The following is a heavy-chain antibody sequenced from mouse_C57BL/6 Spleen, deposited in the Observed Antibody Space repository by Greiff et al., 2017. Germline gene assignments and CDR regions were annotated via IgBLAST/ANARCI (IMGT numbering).Heavy chain of an antibody. CDR3: ARRPYYYGSSHYYAMDY. J-gene: IGHJ4*01. V-gene: IGHV5-17*01. CDR2: ISSGSSTI. D-gene: IGHD1-1*01. Sequence: EVQLVESGGGLVKPGGSLKLSCAASGFTFSDYGMHWVRQAPEKGLEWVAYISSGSSTISYADTVKGRFTISRDNAKNTLFLQMTSLRSEDTAMYYCARRPYYYGSSHYYAMDYWGQGTSVTVSS. CDR1: GFTFSDYG.